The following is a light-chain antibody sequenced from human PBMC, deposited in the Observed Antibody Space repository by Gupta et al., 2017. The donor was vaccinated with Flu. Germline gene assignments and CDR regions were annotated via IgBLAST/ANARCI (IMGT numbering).Light chain of an antibody. V-gene: IGLV3-21*02. CDR3: QVWDPNSDNVI. Sequence: SSVLTQPPSVSVAPGQSATITCGGNNTGSKTVNWYQQKPGQAPGVFVYDDSDRPAGIPERFSGSNTGNTATMSISGVEAGDEADYYCQVWDPNSDNVIFGGGTELTVL. CDR2: DDS. J-gene: IGLJ2*01. CDR1: NTGSKT.